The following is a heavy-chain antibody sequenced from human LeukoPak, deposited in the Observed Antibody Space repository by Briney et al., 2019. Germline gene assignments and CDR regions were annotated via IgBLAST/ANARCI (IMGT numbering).Heavy chain of an antibody. J-gene: IGHJ5*02. CDR2: INHSGST. Sequence: PSETLSLTCAVYGGSFSDYYWTWIRQPPGKGLEWIGEINHSGSTNYNPSLKSRVTISVDTSKNQFSLKLSSVTAADTAVYYCARSQHYGSGSYYLNWFDPWGQGTLVTVSS. CDR1: GGSFSDYY. CDR3: ARSQHYGSGSYYLNWFDP. D-gene: IGHD3-10*01. V-gene: IGHV4-34*01.